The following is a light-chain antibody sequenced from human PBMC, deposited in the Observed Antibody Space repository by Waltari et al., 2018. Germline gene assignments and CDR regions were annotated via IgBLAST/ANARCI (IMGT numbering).Light chain of an antibody. CDR2: KNG. CDR3: ATWDDSLNGWV. CDR1: RSNLGKNT. Sequence: QSVLTPTPSASGTPGQRVTISCSGSRSNLGKNTVNRYQPLPGTSPKLLIYKNGQRPSGVPDRFSGSKSGTSASLAISGLQSEDEADYYCATWDDSLNGWVFGGGTKLTVL. J-gene: IGLJ3*02. V-gene: IGLV1-44*01.